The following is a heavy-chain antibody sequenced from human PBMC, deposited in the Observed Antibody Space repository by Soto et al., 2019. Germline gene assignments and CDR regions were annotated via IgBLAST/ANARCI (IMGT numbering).Heavy chain of an antibody. Sequence: GGSMRLSCAASGFTFSSYARSWVRQAPGKGLEWVSAISGSGGSTYYADSVKGRFTISRDNSKNTLYLQMNSLRAEDTAVYYSAKDPCLYYYYYMDVWGKGTTVTVSS. CDR1: GFTFSSYA. CDR3: AKDPCLYYYYYMDV. J-gene: IGHJ6*03. V-gene: IGHV3-23*01. CDR2: ISGSGGST.